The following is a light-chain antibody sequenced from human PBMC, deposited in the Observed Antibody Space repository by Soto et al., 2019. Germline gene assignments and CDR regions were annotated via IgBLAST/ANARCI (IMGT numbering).Light chain of an antibody. CDR3: QQYNLYSWT. CDR1: QSISVW. CDR2: KAS. V-gene: IGKV1-5*03. Sequence: DIQMTQSPSTLSASVGDRVTITCRASQSISVWLAWYQQKPGKAPNLLIYKASTLQSGVPSRFSGSGSGTEFTLTISSLQPDDFASYYCQQYNLYSWTFGQGTEVEIK. J-gene: IGKJ1*01.